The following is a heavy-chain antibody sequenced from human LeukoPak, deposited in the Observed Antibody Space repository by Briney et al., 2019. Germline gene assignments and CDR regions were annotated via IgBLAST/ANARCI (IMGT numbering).Heavy chain of an antibody. D-gene: IGHD2-15*01. CDR3: ARIVVVVAATYYYYYYMDV. J-gene: IGHJ6*03. CDR2: INHSGST. V-gene: IGHV4-34*01. CDR1: GGSISSYY. Sequence: SETLSPTCTVSGGSISSYYWSWIRQPPGKGLEWIGEINHSGSTNYNPSLKSRVTISVDTSKNQFSLKLSSVTAADTAVYYCARIVVVVAATYYYYYYMDVWGKGTTVTVSS.